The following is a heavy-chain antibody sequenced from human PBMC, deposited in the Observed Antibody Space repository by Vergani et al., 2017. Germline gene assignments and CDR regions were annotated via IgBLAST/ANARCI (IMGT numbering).Heavy chain of an antibody. CDR3: ARDQVYYYDSSGYPTGYYYMDV. D-gene: IGHD3-22*01. CDR1: GYTFTGYY. V-gene: IGHV1-2*02. J-gene: IGHJ6*03. CDR2: INPNSGGT. Sequence: QVQLVQSGAEVKKPGASVKVSCKAFGYTFTGYYMHWVRQAPGQGLEWMGWINPNSGGTNYAQKFQGRVTMTRDTSISTAYMELSRLRSDDTAVYYCARDQVYYYDSSGYPTGYYYMDVWGKGTTVTVSS.